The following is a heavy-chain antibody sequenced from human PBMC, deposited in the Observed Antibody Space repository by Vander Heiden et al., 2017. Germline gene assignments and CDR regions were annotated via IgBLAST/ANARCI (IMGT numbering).Heavy chain of an antibody. CDR2: IYYSGST. Sequence: QLQLQEPGPGLVKPSETLSLTCTVPGGSISSSRYPWGWIRQPPGKGLEWIGSIYYSGSTYYNPSLKSRVTISVDTSKNQFSLKLSSVTAADTAVYYCARRVGYSYTDYWGQGTLVTVSS. CDR1: GGSISSSRYP. V-gene: IGHV4-39*01. J-gene: IGHJ4*02. CDR3: ARRVGYSYTDY. D-gene: IGHD5-18*01.